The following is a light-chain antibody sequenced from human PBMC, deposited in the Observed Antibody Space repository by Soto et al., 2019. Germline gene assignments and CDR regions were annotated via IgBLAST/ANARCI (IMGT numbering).Light chain of an antibody. J-gene: IGKJ4*01. Sequence: EVVMTQSPATLSVSPGYGATLSCRASQNVHSTLAWYQQKPGQAPRLLIYDPSTRATAIPFKFSGGGSGTEFTLTISSLQSEDFALYYCQQYNNWPLTFGGGTKVEIK. CDR3: QQYNNWPLT. V-gene: IGKV3-15*01. CDR2: DPS. CDR1: QNVHST.